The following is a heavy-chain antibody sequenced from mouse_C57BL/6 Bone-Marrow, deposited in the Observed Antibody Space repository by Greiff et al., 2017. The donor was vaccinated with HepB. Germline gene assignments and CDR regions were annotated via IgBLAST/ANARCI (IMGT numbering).Heavy chain of an antibody. V-gene: IGHV1-47*01. CDR3: ARGGYGSSHWYFDV. D-gene: IGHD1-1*01. CDR2: FHPYNDDT. J-gene: IGHJ1*03. CDR1: GYTFTTYP. Sequence: VQLQESGAELVKPGASVKMSCKASGYTFTTYPIEWMKQNHGKSLEWIGNFHPYNDDTKYNEKFKGKATLTVEKSSSTVYLELSRLTSDDSAVYYCARGGYGSSHWYFDVWGTGTTVTVSS.